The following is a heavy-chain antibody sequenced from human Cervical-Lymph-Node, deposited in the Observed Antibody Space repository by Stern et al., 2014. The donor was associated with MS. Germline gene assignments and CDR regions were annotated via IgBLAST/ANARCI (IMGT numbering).Heavy chain of an antibody. CDR1: GGNFSTYA. V-gene: IGHV1-69*01. D-gene: IGHD6-13*01. Sequence: QVQLVQSGAEVKKPESSVKVSCKISGGNFSTYAISWVRQAPGQGLEWMGGIIPSFATANNAQKFQGRLSITAHESTTTAYMELTSLSSEDTAVYYCARGWQLVPPYAFDLWGQGTVVTVSS. J-gene: IGHJ3*01. CDR2: IIPSFATA. CDR3: ARGWQLVPPYAFDL.